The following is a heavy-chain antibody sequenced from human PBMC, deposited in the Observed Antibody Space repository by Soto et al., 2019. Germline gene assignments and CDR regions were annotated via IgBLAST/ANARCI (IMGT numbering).Heavy chain of an antibody. CDR2: IYHSEST. Sequence: QLQLQESGSGLVTPSQTLSLTCAVSGGSISSGGYSWSWIRQPPAKGLEGIGYIYHSESTYYNPSLKSRVTIAVDTSKNPFSLKLLSVTAADTAVYYCSRVPYYWGQGTLVTFSS. V-gene: IGHV4-30-2*01. J-gene: IGHJ4*02. CDR3: SRVPYY. CDR1: GGSISSGGYS.